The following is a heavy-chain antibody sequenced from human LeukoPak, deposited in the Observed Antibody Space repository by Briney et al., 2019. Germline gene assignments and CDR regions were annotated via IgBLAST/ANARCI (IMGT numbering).Heavy chain of an antibody. CDR1: GYTFTGYY. D-gene: IGHD3-22*01. CDR3: ARPTYYYDSSGLGY. CDR2: INPNSGGT. V-gene: IGHV1-2*02. Sequence: GASVKVSCKASGYTFTGYYMHWVRQAPGQGLEWMGWINPNSGGTNYAQEFQGRVTMTRDTSISTAYMELSRLRSDDTAVYYCARPTYYYDSSGLGYWGQGTLVTVSS. J-gene: IGHJ4*02.